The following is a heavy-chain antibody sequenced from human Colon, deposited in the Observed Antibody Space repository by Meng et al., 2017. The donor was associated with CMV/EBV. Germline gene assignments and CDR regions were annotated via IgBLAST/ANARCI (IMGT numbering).Heavy chain of an antibody. Sequence: GESLKISCATSGFTFSNFAMSWVRQAPGKGPEWISVIYADGRSTNYADSVKGRLTISRDNAQKTLYLQMNSLTAEDTALYYCTKEDSSGWYRTFESWGQGTLVTVS. D-gene: IGHD6-19*01. V-gene: IGHV3-23*03. J-gene: IGHJ4*02. CDR1: GFTFSNFA. CDR3: TKEDSSGWYRTFES. CDR2: IYADGRST.